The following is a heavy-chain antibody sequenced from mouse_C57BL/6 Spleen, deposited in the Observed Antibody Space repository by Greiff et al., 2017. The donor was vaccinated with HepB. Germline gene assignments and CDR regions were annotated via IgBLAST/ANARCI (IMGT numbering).Heavy chain of an antibody. CDR2: INYDGSST. D-gene: IGHD3-1*01. CDR1: GFTFSDYY. Sequence: DVQLVESEGGLVQPGSSMKLSCTASGFTFSDYYMAWVRQVPEKGLEWVANINYDGSSTYYLDSLKSRFIISRDNAKNILYLQMSSLKSEDTATYYCARDLGGMDYWGQGTSVTVSS. V-gene: IGHV5-16*01. J-gene: IGHJ4*01. CDR3: ARDLGGMDY.